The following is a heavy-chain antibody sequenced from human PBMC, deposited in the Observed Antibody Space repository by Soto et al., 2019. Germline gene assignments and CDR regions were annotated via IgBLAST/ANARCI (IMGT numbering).Heavy chain of an antibody. V-gene: IGHV4-31*03. CDR1: GGSISSDGHY. D-gene: IGHD3-3*01. CDR3: AKFGRVAFDV. Sequence: QVQLQESGPGLVKPSQTLSLTCTVSGGSISSDGHYWAWVRKHPGKGLEWSAYISYSGSTFYNPSIKSRVTISIDTSKNQFSLTLSSVTAEETAVYYCAKFGRVAFDVWGQVTVVTVSS. J-gene: IGHJ3*01. CDR2: ISYSGST.